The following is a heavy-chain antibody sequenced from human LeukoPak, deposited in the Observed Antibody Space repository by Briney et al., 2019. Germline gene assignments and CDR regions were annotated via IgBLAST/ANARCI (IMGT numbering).Heavy chain of an antibody. Sequence: GGSLRLSCAASGFTFSNNWMSRVRQAPGKGLEWVANIKRDGSDKYYVDSVKGRFTISRDNAKNSLYLQMNSLRAEDTAIYYCARDDFSGSYCDWGQGTLVTVSS. CDR2: IKRDGSDK. CDR1: GFTFSNNW. V-gene: IGHV3-7*01. CDR3: ARDDFSGSYCD. D-gene: IGHD1-26*01. J-gene: IGHJ4*02.